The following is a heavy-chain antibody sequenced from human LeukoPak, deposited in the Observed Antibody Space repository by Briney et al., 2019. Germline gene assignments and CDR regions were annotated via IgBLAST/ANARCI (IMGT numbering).Heavy chain of an antibody. CDR2: ISYGGNNQ. D-gene: IGHD3-22*01. CDR3: ARAPDSSGYYYYFDY. Sequence: GGSLRLSCGASGFTFSRYAMNWVPQAPGQGLEWGAIISYGGNNQYYAESVKGRFTISRDNTKNTVYLQMNSLRPEDTAVYYCARAPDSSGYYYYFDYWGQGALVTVSS. V-gene: IGHV3-30-3*01. CDR1: GFTFSRYA. J-gene: IGHJ4*02.